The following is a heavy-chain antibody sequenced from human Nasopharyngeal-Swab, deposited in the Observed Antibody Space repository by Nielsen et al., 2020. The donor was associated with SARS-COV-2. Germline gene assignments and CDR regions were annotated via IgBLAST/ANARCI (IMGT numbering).Heavy chain of an antibody. Sequence: LTCAASGFTFSSYWMHGVRQAPGKGLVWVSRINSDGSSTSYADSVKGRFTISRDNAKNTLYLQMNSLRAEDTAVYYCTPMIVVVNSGEVDYWGQGTLVTVSS. V-gene: IGHV3-74*01. CDR2: INSDGSST. J-gene: IGHJ4*02. CDR3: TPMIVVVNSGEVDY. CDR1: GFTFSSYW. D-gene: IGHD3-22*01.